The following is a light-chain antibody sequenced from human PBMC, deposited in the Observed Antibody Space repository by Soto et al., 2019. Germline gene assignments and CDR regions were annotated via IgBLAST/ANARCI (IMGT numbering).Light chain of an antibody. Sequence: QSALTQPRSLSGSPGQSVTISCTGTSNDVGGYNFVSWYQQLPGKVPKLIIYDVSIRPSGVPDRFSASKSGITASLTISGLQAEDEADYYCCSYVGSDSSFVFGSGTKLTVL. CDR3: CSYVGSDSSFV. J-gene: IGLJ1*01. CDR1: SNDVGGYNF. CDR2: DVS. V-gene: IGLV2-11*01.